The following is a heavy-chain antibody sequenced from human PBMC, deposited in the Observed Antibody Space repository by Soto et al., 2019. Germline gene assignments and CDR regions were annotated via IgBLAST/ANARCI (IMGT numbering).Heavy chain of an antibody. V-gene: IGHV3-30-3*01. CDR2: ISYDGSNK. D-gene: IGHD3-22*01. CDR1: GFTFSSYA. Sequence: PGGSLRLSCAASGFTFSSYAMHWVRHAPGKGLEWVAVISYDGSNKYYADSVKGRFTISRDNSKNTLYLQMNSLRAEDTAVYYCARDRIVVDHYFDYWGQGTLVTVSS. CDR3: ARDRIVVDHYFDY. J-gene: IGHJ4*02.